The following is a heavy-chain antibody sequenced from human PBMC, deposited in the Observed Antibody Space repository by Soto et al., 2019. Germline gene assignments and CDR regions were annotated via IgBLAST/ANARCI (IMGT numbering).Heavy chain of an antibody. CDR2: IYSGGST. V-gene: IGHV3-66*01. J-gene: IGHJ4*02. CDR1: GFTVSSNY. Sequence: PGGSLRLSCAASGFTVSSNYMSWVRQAPGKGLEWVSVIYSGGSTYYADSVKGRFTISRDNSKNTLYLQMNSLRAEDTAVYYCARAQYYYDSSGYYYFDYWGQGT. CDR3: ARAQYYYDSSGYYYFDY. D-gene: IGHD3-22*01.